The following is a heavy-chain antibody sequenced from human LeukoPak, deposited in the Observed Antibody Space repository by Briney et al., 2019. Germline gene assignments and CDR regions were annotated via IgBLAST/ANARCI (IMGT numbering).Heavy chain of an antibody. J-gene: IGHJ6*03. CDR3: ARTPVYYYYYMDV. V-gene: IGHV3-7*01. CDR2: IKDDGSEK. Sequence: GGSLRLSCAASGFSFSSYWMSWVRQAPGKGLQWVANIKDDGSEKFYVDSLKGRFTISRDNAQNSLYLQMNSLRAEDTAVYYCARTPVYYYYYMDVWGKGTTVTVSS. CDR1: GFSFSSYW.